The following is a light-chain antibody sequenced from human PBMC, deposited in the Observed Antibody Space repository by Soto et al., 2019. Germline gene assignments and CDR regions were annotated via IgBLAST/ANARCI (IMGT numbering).Light chain of an antibody. J-gene: IGKJ1*01. CDR2: ETS. CDR1: QSVRDGH. Sequence: EIVLTQSPGTLSLSPGERATLSCRASQSVRDGHLAWYQQKPGQAPSLLIYETSSRATGIPDRFRGSGSGTEFALTITRVEPEDVAMYFCQQYGSSPGTFGQGTKVEI. CDR3: QQYGSSPGT. V-gene: IGKV3-20*01.